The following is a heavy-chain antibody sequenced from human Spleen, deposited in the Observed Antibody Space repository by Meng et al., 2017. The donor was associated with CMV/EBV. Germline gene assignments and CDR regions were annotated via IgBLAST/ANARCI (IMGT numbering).Heavy chain of an antibody. J-gene: IGHJ6*02. CDR3: AKVDSDTLVVPYYFYPMDV. V-gene: IGHV3-30*02. CDR1: GITVSSYG. D-gene: IGHD2-21*01. Sequence: GESLKISCAASGITVSSYGIHWVRQAPGKGLEWVAFIRYDGRNEHYADSVKGRFSVSRDNSRNMVFLQMNSLRVEDTAVYHCAKVDSDTLVVPYYFYPMDVWGQGTTVTVSS. CDR2: IRYDGRNE.